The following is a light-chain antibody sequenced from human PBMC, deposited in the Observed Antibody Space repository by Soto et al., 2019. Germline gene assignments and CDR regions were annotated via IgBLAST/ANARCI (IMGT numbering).Light chain of an antibody. J-gene: IGLJ2*01. V-gene: IGLV2-23*01. CDR3: CSYAGSGTLV. CDR1: SSDVGGYNL. CDR2: EGS. Sequence: QSVLTQPASVSGSPGQSITISCTGTSSDVGGYNLVSWYQQHPGKAPKLMIYEGSKRPSGVSNRFSGSKSGNTASLTISGLQAEDEADYYCCSYAGSGTLVFGGGTKLTVL.